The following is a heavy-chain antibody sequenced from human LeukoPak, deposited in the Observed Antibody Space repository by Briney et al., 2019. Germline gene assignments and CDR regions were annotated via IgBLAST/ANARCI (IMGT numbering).Heavy chain of an antibody. CDR2: IYYGGT. Sequence: SETLSLTCTVSGGSISSGYYYWSWIRQPPGKGLEYIGYIYYGGTYYNPSLKSRVTISVDTSKNQFSLKLSSVTAADTAVYYCARGRGYSDYWGQGTLVTVSS. D-gene: IGHD5-18*01. J-gene: IGHJ4*02. CDR1: GGSISSGYYY. CDR3: ARGRGYSDY. V-gene: IGHV4-30-4*01.